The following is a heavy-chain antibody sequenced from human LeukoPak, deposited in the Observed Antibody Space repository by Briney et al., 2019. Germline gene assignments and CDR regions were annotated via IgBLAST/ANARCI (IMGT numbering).Heavy chain of an antibody. Sequence: SETLSLTCAVSGGSFSGYYWTWIRQPPGKGLEWIGEINHSGRTNYNPSLKSRVIMSVDTSKNQFSLKLSSVTAADTAVYYCARWSVTAMVPDYYYYYMDVWGKGTTVTVSS. CDR1: GGSFSGYY. CDR2: INHSGRT. D-gene: IGHD5-18*01. CDR3: ARWSVTAMVPDYYYYYMDV. V-gene: IGHV4-34*01. J-gene: IGHJ6*03.